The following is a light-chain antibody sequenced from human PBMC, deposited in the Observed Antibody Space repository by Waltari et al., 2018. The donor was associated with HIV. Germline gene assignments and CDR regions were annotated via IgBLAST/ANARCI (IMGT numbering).Light chain of an antibody. Sequence: EIVLTQSPDFQSVTPKEKVIITCRASQSIRSNLHWYQQKPDQSPKPVIKYASQSFSGVPPRFSGSGFGTDFTLTINSLEAEDAATYYCHQGVDLPPTFGQGTKVEIK. CDR3: HQGVDLPPT. CDR2: YAS. CDR1: QSIRSN. V-gene: IGKV6-21*01. J-gene: IGKJ1*01.